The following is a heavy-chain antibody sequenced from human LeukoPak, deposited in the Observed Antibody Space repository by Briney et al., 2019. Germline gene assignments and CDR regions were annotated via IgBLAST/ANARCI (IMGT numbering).Heavy chain of an antibody. V-gene: IGHV3-30*02. CDR2: IRSDGSTK. J-gene: IGHJ3*02. CDR3: ARDRPTTVTTPSI. D-gene: IGHD4-17*01. CDR1: GFTFSTYG. Sequence: GGSLRLSCAASGFTFSTYGMHWVRQAPGKGLEWVAFIRSDGSTKYYADSVKGRFTISRDNSKNTLYLQMNSLRAEDTAVYYCARDRPTTVTTPSIWGQGTMVTVSS.